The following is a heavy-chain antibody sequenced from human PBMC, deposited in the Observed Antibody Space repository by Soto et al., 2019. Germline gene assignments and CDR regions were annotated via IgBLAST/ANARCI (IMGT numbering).Heavy chain of an antibody. CDR3: AKDLRFGRHWYFDL. V-gene: IGHV3-23*01. CDR2: ISGSGGST. CDR1: GFTFSSYA. D-gene: IGHD3-3*01. Sequence: PGGSLRLSCAASGFTFSSYAMSWVRPAPGKGLEWVSAISGSGGSTYYADSVKGRFTISRDNSKNTLYLQMNSLRAEDTAVYYCAKDLRFGRHWYFDLWGRGTLVTVSS. J-gene: IGHJ2*01.